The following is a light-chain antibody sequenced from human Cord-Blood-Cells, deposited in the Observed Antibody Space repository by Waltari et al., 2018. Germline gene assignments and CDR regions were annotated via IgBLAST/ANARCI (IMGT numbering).Light chain of an antibody. CDR2: GAS. CDR1: QSVSSN. CDR3: QQYNNWPPWT. V-gene: IGKV3-15*01. Sequence: EIVMTQSPATLSVSPGERATLSCRASQSVSSNLAWYQQKPGQAPRILIYGASTRATGLPARFSGSGSGTEFTLTISSLQSEDVAVYYCQQYNNWPPWTFGQGTKVEIK. J-gene: IGKJ1*01.